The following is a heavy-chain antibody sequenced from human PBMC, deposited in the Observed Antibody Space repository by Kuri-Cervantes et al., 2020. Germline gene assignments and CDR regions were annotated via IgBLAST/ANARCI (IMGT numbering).Heavy chain of an antibody. V-gene: IGHV3-23*01. CDR1: GFTFSNYA. CDR2: ISGSGGST. J-gene: IGHJ3*02. Sequence: GGSLRLSCAASGFTFSNYAMIWVRQAPGEGLEWVSAISGSGGSTYDADSVKGRFTISRDNSKNSLYLQMNSLRAEDTAVYYCAGPGPSLWGWYLAFDIWGQGTMVTVSS. D-gene: IGHD6-19*01. CDR3: AGPGPSLWGWYLAFDI.